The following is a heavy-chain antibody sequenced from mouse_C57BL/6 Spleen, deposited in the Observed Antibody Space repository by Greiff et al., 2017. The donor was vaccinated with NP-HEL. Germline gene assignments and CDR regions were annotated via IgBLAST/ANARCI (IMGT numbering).Heavy chain of an antibody. CDR3: ARRHPYAMDY. Sequence: VQLQQSGAELVRPGSSVKLSCKASGYTFTSYWMHWVKQRPIQGLEWIGNIDPSDSETHYNQKFKDKATLTVDKSSSTAYMQLSSLTSEDSAVYYYARRHPYAMDYWGQGTSVTVSS. V-gene: IGHV1-52*01. CDR2: IDPSDSET. J-gene: IGHJ4*01. CDR1: GYTFTSYW.